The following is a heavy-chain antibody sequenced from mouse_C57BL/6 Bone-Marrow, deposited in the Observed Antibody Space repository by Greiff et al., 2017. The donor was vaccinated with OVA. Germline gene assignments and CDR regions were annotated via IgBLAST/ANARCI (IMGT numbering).Heavy chain of an antibody. CDR3: ARDRWLLRYYAMDY. D-gene: IGHD2-3*01. CDR1: GFTFSSYA. CDR2: ISDGGSYT. Sequence: MLVESGGGLVKPGGSLKLSCAASGFTFSSYAMSWVRQTPDKRLEWVATISDGGSYTYYPDNVKGRFTISRDNAKNNLYLQMSHLKSEDTAMYYCARDRWLLRYYAMDYWGHGTSVTVSS. J-gene: IGHJ4*01. V-gene: IGHV5-4*03.